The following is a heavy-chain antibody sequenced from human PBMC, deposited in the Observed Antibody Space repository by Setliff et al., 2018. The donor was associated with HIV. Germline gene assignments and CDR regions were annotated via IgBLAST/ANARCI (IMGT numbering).Heavy chain of an antibody. CDR2: INSDETTT. Sequence: GGSLRLSCAASGFTFSDYYMSWIRQPPGKGLVWVSRINSDETTTDYADSVKGRFTISRDNRKNTVYLQMNSLRVEDTAVYYCVRGWIDDSRIYWGLGTLVTVSS. J-gene: IGHJ4*02. V-gene: IGHV3-74*01. CDR1: GFTFSDYY. D-gene: IGHD3-22*01. CDR3: VRGWIDDSRIY.